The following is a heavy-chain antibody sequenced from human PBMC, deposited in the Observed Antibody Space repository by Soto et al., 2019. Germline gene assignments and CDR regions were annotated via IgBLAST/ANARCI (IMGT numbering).Heavy chain of an antibody. CDR3: AKDGNWLDVYYDV. D-gene: IGHD3-16*01. V-gene: IGHV3-23*01. J-gene: IGHJ4*02. Sequence: EVQLLESGGGLVLPGGSLRLSCVGSGIEFSNYAMSWVRQAPGKGLEWVSIVSASGRSRYHADSVKGRFTISRDNSKNTLYLHMTNLRAEDTAVYYCAKDGNWLDVYYDVWGQGTPVTVSS. CDR2: VSASGRSR. CDR1: GIEFSNYA.